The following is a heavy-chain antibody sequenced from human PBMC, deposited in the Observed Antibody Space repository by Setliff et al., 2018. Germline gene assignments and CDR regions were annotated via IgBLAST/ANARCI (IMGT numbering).Heavy chain of an antibody. CDR1: GGSVSPYF. D-gene: IGHD5-18*01. J-gene: IGHJ6*02. CDR2: IYHNGNT. V-gene: IGHV4-59*02. Sequence: PSETLSLTCTVSGGSVSPYFWSWIRQPPGKGLQWIGYIYHNGNTNFNPSLKSRVNMSIDTSKNQFALNLKSVTAADTAVYYCARDRTAYSYGLDVWDQGTTVTVSS. CDR3: ARDRTAYSYGLDV.